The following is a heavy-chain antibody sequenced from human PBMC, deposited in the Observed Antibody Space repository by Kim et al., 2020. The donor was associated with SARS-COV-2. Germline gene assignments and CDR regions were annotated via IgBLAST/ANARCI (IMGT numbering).Heavy chain of an antibody. CDR1: GGSISSYY. Sequence: SETLSLTCTVSGGSISSYYWSWIRQPAGKGLEWIGRISTSGSTNYNPSLKSRVTMSVDTSTNQFSLKLSSVTAADTAVYYCAREGWNRNFWFDPWGQGTLVTVSS. J-gene: IGHJ5*02. CDR2: ISTSGST. D-gene: IGHD1-1*01. V-gene: IGHV4-4*07. CDR3: AREGWNRNFWFDP.